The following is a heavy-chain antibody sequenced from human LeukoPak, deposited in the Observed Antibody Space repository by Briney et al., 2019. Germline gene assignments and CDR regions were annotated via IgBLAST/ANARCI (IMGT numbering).Heavy chain of an antibody. CDR2: INSDGSNT. D-gene: IGHD3-22*01. Sequence: GGSLRLSCAASGFNFGRNWMDWVRQAPGKGLVWVSRINSDGSNTNYADSVKGRFIISRDNAKNTLYLQMNSLRVEDTAVYFCARPQYYYDSSGYVRLDASDNWGQGTMVTVSS. CDR1: GFNFGRNW. V-gene: IGHV3-74*01. J-gene: IGHJ3*02. CDR3: ARPQYYYDSSGYVRLDASDN.